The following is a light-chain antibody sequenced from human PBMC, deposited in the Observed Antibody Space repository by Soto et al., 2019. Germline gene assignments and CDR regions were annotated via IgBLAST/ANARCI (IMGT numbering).Light chain of an antibody. CDR1: SSDVGIYNL. V-gene: IGLV2-23*02. J-gene: IGLJ1*01. CDR3: SSYAGSSVYV. Sequence: QSALTQPASVSGSPGQSITISCTGTSSDVGIYNLVSWYQQHPGKAPKLMIYDVIKRPSGVSDRFSGSKSGNTASLTISGLQAEDEADYYCSSYAGSSVYVFGAGTKVTVL. CDR2: DVI.